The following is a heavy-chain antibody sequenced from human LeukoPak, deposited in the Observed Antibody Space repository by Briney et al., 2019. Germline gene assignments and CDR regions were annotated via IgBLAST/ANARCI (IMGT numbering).Heavy chain of an antibody. Sequence: SETLSLTCTVSGGSISSYYWSWIRQPAGKGLEWIGRIYTSGSTNYNSSLKSRVTMSVDTSKNQFSLKLSSVTAADTAVYYCARIGAAGTRYYFDYWSQGTLVTVSS. D-gene: IGHD6-13*01. J-gene: IGHJ4*02. V-gene: IGHV4-4*07. CDR1: GGSISSYY. CDR3: ARIGAAGTRYYFDY. CDR2: IYTSGST.